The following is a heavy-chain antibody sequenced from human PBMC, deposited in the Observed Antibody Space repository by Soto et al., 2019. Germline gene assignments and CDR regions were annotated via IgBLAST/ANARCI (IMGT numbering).Heavy chain of an antibody. CDR1: GYTFTSYG. J-gene: IGHJ4*02. CDR3: ATRSPAFDY. Sequence: QVQLVQSGPEVKKPGASVKVSCKTSGYTFTSYGISWVRQAPGQGLEWMGWISTDKGKTNYAQKFQGRDTMXTDTSTSTAYMELRSLRSDDTAVYYCATRSPAFDYWGQGTLLTVSS. V-gene: IGHV1-18*01. CDR2: ISTDKGKT.